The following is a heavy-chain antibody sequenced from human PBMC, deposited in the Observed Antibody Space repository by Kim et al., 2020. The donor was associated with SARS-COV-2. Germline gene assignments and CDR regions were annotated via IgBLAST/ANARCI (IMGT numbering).Heavy chain of an antibody. CDR3: ARGKRGKIQLGPFDY. CDR1: GFTFSSYS. D-gene: IGHD5-18*01. V-gene: IGHV3-21*01. J-gene: IGHJ4*02. CDR2: ISSSSSYI. Sequence: GGSLRLSCAASGFTFSSYSMNWVRQAPGKGLEWVSSISSSSSYIYYADSVKGRFTISRDNAKNSLYLQMNSLRAEDTAVYYCARGKRGKIQLGPFDYWGQGTLVTVSS.